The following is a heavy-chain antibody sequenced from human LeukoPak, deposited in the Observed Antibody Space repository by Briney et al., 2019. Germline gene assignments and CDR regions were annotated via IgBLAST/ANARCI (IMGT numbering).Heavy chain of an antibody. J-gene: IGHJ5*02. CDR2: IFPIFGTA. CDR3: ARDPRTRYAYLDWFDP. CDR1: GGTFSSYA. D-gene: IGHD1-1*01. Sequence: SVKVSCKASGGTFSSYAISWVLQAPGQELEWMGGIFPIFGTANYAQKFQGRVTITADESTSTAYMELSSLRSEDTAVYYCARDPRTRYAYLDWFDPWGQGTLVTVSS. V-gene: IGHV1-69*13.